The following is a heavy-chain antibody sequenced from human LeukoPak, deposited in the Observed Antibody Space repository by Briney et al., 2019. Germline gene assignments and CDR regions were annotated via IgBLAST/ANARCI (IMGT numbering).Heavy chain of an antibody. J-gene: IGHJ4*02. Sequence: GGSLRLSCAASGFTFSSYAMTWVRQAPGKGLEWVSTISGSGGGTYYADSVKGRFTISRDNSKNTLYLQMNSLRAEDTAVYYCAKDQWELLGLDYWGQGTLVTVSS. CDR1: GFTFSSYA. D-gene: IGHD1-26*01. V-gene: IGHV3-23*01. CDR3: AKDQWELLGLDY. CDR2: ISGSGGGT.